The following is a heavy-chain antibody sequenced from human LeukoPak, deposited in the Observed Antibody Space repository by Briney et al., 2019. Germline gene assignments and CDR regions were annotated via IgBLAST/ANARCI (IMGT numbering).Heavy chain of an antibody. CDR2: ISGSGGST. D-gene: IGHD2-2*01. V-gene: IGHV3-23*01. J-gene: IGHJ4*02. Sequence: GGSLRLSCAASGFTFSSYAMSWVRQAPGKGLEWVSAISGSGGSTNYADSVKGRFTISRDNSKNTLYLQMNSLRAENTAVYYCAKDIVVVPAAIRFDYWGQGTLVTVSS. CDR3: AKDIVVVPAAIRFDY. CDR1: GFTFSSYA.